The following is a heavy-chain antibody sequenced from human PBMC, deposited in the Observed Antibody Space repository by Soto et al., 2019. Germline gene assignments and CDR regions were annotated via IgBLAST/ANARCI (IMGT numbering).Heavy chain of an antibody. J-gene: IGHJ6*02. CDR2: IYYSGST. CDR1: GGSISSGGYY. Sequence: ASETLSLTCTVSGGSISSGGYYWSWIRQHPGKGLEWIGYIYYSGSTYYNPSLKSRVTISVDTSKNQFSLKLSSVTAADTAVYYCARYLSYGSGSYPFYYYGMDVWGQGTTVTVSS. D-gene: IGHD3-10*01. CDR3: ARYLSYGSGSYPFYYYGMDV. V-gene: IGHV4-31*03.